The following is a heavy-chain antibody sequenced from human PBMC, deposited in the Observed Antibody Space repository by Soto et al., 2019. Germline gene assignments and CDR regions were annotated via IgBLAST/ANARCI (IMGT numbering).Heavy chain of an antibody. V-gene: IGHV4-31*03. CDR1: GGSISSGGYY. D-gene: IGHD6-13*01. CDR3: ARTSSSNWPNYFDY. CDR2: IYYSGST. J-gene: IGHJ4*02. Sequence: SETLSLTCTVSGGSISSGGYYWSWIRQHLGKGLEWIGYIYYSGSTYYNPSLKSRVTISVDTSKNQFSLKLSSVTAADTAVYYCARTSSSNWPNYFDYWGQGTLVTVSS.